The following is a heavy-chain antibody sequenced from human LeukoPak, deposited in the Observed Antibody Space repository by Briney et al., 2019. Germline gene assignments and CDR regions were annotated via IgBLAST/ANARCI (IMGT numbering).Heavy chain of an antibody. J-gene: IGHJ4*02. CDR1: GFTFSSYS. V-gene: IGHV3-48*04. CDR3: AKEGGWELNSPFFFDY. CDR2: ISSSSSTI. Sequence: PGGSLRLSCAASGFTFSSYSMNWVRQAPGKGLEWVSYISSSSSTIYYADSVKGRFTISRDNAKNSLYLQMNSLRAEDTAVYYCAKEGGWELNSPFFFDYWGLGTLVTVSS. D-gene: IGHD1-26*01.